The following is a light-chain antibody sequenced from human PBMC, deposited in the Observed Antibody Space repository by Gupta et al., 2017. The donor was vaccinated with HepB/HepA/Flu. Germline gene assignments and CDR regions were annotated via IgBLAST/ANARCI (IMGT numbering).Light chain of an antibody. Sequence: QITQSPSSLSASVGDRVTITCRASQSISSYLNWYQQKPGKAPNLLIYAASNLQSGAPSRFSGGGYGTDFTLTISRLQPEDFATYYCQQSHSLPPTFGQGTKLEIK. V-gene: IGKV1-39*01. J-gene: IGKJ2*01. CDR1: QSISSY. CDR3: QQSHSLPPT. CDR2: AAS.